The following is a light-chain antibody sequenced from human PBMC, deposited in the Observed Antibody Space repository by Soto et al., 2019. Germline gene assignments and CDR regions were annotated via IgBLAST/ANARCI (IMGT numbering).Light chain of an antibody. CDR3: RKCNHWPRT. CDR2: AAP. V-gene: IGKV3-15*01. Sequence: EIVMTQSPATLSVSPGERATLSCRASQSLSSNLAWYQHKPGQAPRLLIYAAPTRSTCIPARFSGSRSGTEFTLTLRSLHSGDFALYSCRKCNHWPRTFGQGTRVQI. CDR1: QSLSSN. J-gene: IGKJ1*01.